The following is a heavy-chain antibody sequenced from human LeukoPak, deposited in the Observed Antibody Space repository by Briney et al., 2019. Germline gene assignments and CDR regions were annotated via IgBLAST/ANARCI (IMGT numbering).Heavy chain of an antibody. CDR1: GFTFSSYA. J-gene: IGHJ5*02. D-gene: IGHD2-2*01. Sequence: GGSLRLSCAASGFTFSSYAMSWVRQAPGKGLEWVSAISGSGDSTYYADSVKGRFTISRDNSKNTLYLQMNSLRAEDTAVYYCGVDIVVVPGAPNWFDPWGQGTLVTVSA. CDR3: GVDIVVVPGAPNWFDP. CDR2: ISGSGDST. V-gene: IGHV3-23*01.